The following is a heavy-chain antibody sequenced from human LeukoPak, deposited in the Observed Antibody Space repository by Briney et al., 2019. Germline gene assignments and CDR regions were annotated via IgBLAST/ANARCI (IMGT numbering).Heavy chain of an antibody. CDR1: GFTFTSYD. V-gene: IGHV1-8*01. J-gene: IGHJ3*02. CDR2: MNPNSGNT. CDR3: ARGLPPDYYDFWSGFYDAFDI. D-gene: IGHD3-3*01. Sequence: GASVKVSCKASGFTFTSYDINWVRQATGQGLEWMGWMNPNSGNTGYARKFQGRVTMTRNTSISTAYMEPRSLRSDDTAVYYCARGLPPDYYDFWSGFYDAFDIWGQGTMVTVSS.